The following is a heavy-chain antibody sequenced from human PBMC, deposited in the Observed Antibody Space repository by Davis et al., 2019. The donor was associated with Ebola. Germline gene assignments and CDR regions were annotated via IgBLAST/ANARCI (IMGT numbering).Heavy chain of an antibody. V-gene: IGHV4-59*08. J-gene: IGHJ5*02. D-gene: IGHD6-13*01. CDR3: ARRGTSSWYAGWFDP. CDR2: IYYCGST. CDR1: GASISSYY. Sequence: MPSETLSLTCSVSGASISSYYWSWIRQPPGKGLEWIGYIYYCGSTNYNPSLKSRVPISVDTSKNQFSLKLSSVTAADTAMYYCARRGTSSWYAGWFDPWGQGTLVTVSS.